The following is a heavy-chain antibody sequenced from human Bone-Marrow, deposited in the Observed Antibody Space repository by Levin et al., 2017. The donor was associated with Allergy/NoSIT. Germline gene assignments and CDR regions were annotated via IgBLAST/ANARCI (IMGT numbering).Heavy chain of an antibody. CDR2: IKSEADGGRP. D-gene: IGHD2-21*02. J-gene: IGHJ5*02. CDR3: ARAECRQDCPKFNWFDA. Sequence: PGGSLRLSCAASGFTFSDAWMSWVRQVPGKGLEWVGRIKSEADGGRPDYAAFAKGRFTISRDDSKSTLYLQISSLKIEDTAVYFCARAECRQDCPKFNWFDAWGQGTLVAVSS. CDR1: GFTFSDAW. V-gene: IGHV3-15*05.